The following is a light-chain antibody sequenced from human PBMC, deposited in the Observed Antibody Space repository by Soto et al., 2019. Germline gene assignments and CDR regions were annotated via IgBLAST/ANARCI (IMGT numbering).Light chain of an antibody. Sequence: DIQMTQSPSSLSASVGDRFTITCRASQGISNWLAWYRQKPGKAPDLLISSASSLQSGVPSRFSGSGSGTDFTLTISSLQPEDFAIYYCQQTHSFPITFGQGTRLEIK. J-gene: IGKJ5*01. CDR3: QQTHSFPIT. CDR2: SAS. V-gene: IGKV1D-12*01. CDR1: QGISNW.